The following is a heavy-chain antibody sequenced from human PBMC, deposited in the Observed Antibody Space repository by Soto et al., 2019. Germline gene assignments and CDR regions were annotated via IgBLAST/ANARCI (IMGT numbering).Heavy chain of an antibody. CDR1: GYTLTNYG. CDR3: ATDGPSNSGNLYAFDI. CDR2: VTPYKADT. V-gene: IGHV1-18*04. Sequence: QAQLVQSGAEVKKSGASVRVSCKASGYTLTNYGVTWVRQAPGQGLEWLGRVTPYKADTNSAQNLKGGDTMATDSSTNTAYLELRSLRSDDTAVYFCATDGPSNSGNLYAFDIWGQGTMVTVSA. D-gene: IGHD5-12*01. J-gene: IGHJ3*02.